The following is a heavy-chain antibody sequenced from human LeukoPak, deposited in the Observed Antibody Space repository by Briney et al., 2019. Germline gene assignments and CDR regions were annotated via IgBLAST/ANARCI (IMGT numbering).Heavy chain of an antibody. V-gene: IGHV1-46*01. CDR2: INPSGGST. Sequence: ASVKVSCKASGYTFTSYYMHWVRQAPGQGLEWMGIINPSGGSTSYAQKLQGRVTMTRDTSTSTVYMELSSLRSEDTAVYYCARGTATTVVTPEYAFDIWGQGTMVTVSS. CDR1: GYTFTSYY. CDR3: ARGTATTVVTPEYAFDI. J-gene: IGHJ3*02. D-gene: IGHD4-23*01.